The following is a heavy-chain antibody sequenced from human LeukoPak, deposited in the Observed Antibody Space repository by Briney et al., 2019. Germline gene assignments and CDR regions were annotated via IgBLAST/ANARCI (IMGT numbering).Heavy chain of an antibody. CDR3: VRVFTYGSPFDP. Sequence: PGASVKVSCKTSGYTFTTYDINWVRQASGRGPEWMGWINPNNGNTGYAQKFQGRVTMTRDTSINTAYMELSSLRSDDTAVYYCVRVFTYGSPFDPWGQGTLVIVSS. D-gene: IGHD4-17*01. CDR2: INPNNGNT. CDR1: GYTFTTYD. J-gene: IGHJ5*02. V-gene: IGHV1-8*01.